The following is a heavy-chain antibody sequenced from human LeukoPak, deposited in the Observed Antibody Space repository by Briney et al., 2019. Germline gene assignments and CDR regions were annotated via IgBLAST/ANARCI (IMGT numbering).Heavy chain of an antibody. Sequence: PGGSLRLSCAASGFTFSSYAMSWVRQAPGKGLEWVSAISGSGGSTYYADSVKGRFTISRDNSKSTLYLQMNSLRAEDTAVYYCAKAVCSSTSCYTDYWGQGTLVTVSS. V-gene: IGHV3-23*01. CDR2: ISGSGGST. CDR1: GFTFSSYA. D-gene: IGHD2-2*02. J-gene: IGHJ4*02. CDR3: AKAVCSSTSCYTDY.